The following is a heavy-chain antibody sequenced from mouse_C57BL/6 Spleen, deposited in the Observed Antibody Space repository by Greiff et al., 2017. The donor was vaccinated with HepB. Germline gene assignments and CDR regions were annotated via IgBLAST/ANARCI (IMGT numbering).Heavy chain of an antibody. Sequence: VQLQQSGPGLVKPSQSLSLTCSVTGYSITSGYYWNWIRQFPGNKLEWMGYISYDGSNNYNPSLKNRISITRDTSKNQFFLKLNSVTTEDTATYYGARDYYGSSDWGQGTTLTVSS. CDR1: GYSITSGYY. J-gene: IGHJ2*01. V-gene: IGHV3-6*01. CDR3: ARDYYGSSD. CDR2: ISYDGSN. D-gene: IGHD1-1*01.